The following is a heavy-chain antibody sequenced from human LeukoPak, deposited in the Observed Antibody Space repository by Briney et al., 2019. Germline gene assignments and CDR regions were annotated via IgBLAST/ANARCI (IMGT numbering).Heavy chain of an antibody. D-gene: IGHD1-26*01. Sequence: GGSLRLSCAASGFTFSSYAMHWVRQAPGKGLEWVAVISYDGSNKYYADSVKGRFTISRDNSKNTLYLQTNSLRAEDTAVYYCARDGRGDYFDYWGQGTLVTVSS. CDR1: GFTFSSYA. CDR3: ARDGRGDYFDY. J-gene: IGHJ4*02. V-gene: IGHV3-30*04. CDR2: ISYDGSNK.